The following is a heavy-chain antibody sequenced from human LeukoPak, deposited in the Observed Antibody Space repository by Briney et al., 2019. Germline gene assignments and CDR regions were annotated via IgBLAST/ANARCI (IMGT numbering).Heavy chain of an antibody. D-gene: IGHD2-2*01. CDR2: IYYSGST. J-gene: IGHJ5*02. CDR1: GGSISSYY. Sequence: PSETLSLTCTFSGGSISSYYWSWIRQPPGKGLEWIGYIYYSGSTNYNPSLKSRVTISVDTSKNQFSLKLSSVTAADTAVYYCAREGYCSSTSCYGKSWFDPWGQGTLVTVSS. V-gene: IGHV4-59*01. CDR3: AREGYCSSTSCYGKSWFDP.